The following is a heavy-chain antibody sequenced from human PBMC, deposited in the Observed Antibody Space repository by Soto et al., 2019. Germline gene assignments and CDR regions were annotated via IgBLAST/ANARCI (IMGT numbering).Heavy chain of an antibody. D-gene: IGHD3-3*01. CDR2: MNPNSGNT. Sequence: QVQLVQSGTEVKKPGASVKVSCKASGYTFTSYDINWVRQATGQGLEWMGWMNPNSGNTRYAQKFQGRVTMTRNTSISTAYTELTSLRAEDTAVYYCASWYEGQYEFWRVDPWGQGTLVTFSS. V-gene: IGHV1-8*02. CDR1: GYTFTSYD. CDR3: ASWYEGQYEFWRVDP. J-gene: IGHJ5*02.